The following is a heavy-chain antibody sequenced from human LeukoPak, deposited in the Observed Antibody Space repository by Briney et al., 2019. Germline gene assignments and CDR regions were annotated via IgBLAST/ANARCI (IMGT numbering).Heavy chain of an antibody. Sequence: SETLSLTCAVYGGSFSGYYWSWIRQPPGKGLEWIGEINHSGSTNYNPSLKSRVTISVDTSKNQFSLKLSSVTAADTAVYYCARRRSGVLVANRYFDYWGQGTLVTVSS. CDR2: INHSGST. D-gene: IGHD2-15*01. J-gene: IGHJ4*02. CDR1: GGSFSGYY. V-gene: IGHV4-34*01. CDR3: ARRRSGVLVANRYFDY.